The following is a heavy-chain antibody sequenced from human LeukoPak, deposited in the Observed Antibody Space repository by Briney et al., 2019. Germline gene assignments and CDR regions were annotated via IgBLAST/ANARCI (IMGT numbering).Heavy chain of an antibody. Sequence: GGSLRLSCAASGFTFSSYAMSWVRQAPGKGLEWVSAISGSGGSTYYADSVKGRFTISRDNSKNTLYLQMNSLRAEDTAVYYCAKVGRIVVVPAAADYWGQGTLVTVSS. J-gene: IGHJ4*02. D-gene: IGHD2-2*01. CDR2: ISGSGGST. CDR3: AKVGRIVVVPAAADY. CDR1: GFTFSSYA. V-gene: IGHV3-23*01.